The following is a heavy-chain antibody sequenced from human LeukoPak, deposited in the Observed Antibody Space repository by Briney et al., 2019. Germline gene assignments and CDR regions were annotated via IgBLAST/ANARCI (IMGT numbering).Heavy chain of an antibody. V-gene: IGHV4-61*01. CDR2: VFYSGST. J-gene: IGHJ4*02. Sequence: SETLSLTCTVSGGSVSSGSYYWSWIRQPPGKGLEWIGSVFYSGSTNYNPSLKIRVTISVDTSKNQFSLNLSSVTAADTAEYYCARFRSPYDILTGYYDYWGQGTLVTVSS. CDR3: ARFRSPYDILTGYYDY. D-gene: IGHD3-9*01. CDR1: GGSVSSGSYY.